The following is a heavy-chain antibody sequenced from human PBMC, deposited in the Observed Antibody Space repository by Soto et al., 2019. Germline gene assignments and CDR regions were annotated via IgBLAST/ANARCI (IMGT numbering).Heavy chain of an antibody. J-gene: IGHJ6*03. CDR1: GFTFSSYG. Sequence: QVQLVESGGGVVQPGRSLRLSCAASGFTFSSYGMHWVRQAPGKGLEWVAVISYDGSNKYYADSVKGRFTISRDNSKNTLYLQRKSLRDEDTAVYYCAKEGGTILELNYYYYMDLWGKGPTVTVSS. CDR3: AKEGGTILELNYYYYMDL. CDR2: ISYDGSNK. D-gene: IGHD3-3*01. V-gene: IGHV3-30*18.